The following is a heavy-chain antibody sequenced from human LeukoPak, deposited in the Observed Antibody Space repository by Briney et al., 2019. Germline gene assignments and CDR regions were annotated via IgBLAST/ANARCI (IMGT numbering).Heavy chain of an antibody. D-gene: IGHD6-19*01. J-gene: IGHJ6*02. Sequence: SETLSLTCTVSGGSISSYNWSWIRQPPGKGLEWIGYIYYSGSTNYNPSLKSRVTISVDTSKNQFSLKLSSVTAADTAVYYCAISAVAGFRYYYYYGMDVWGQGTTVTVSS. CDR3: AISAVAGFRYYYYYGMDV. CDR2: IYYSGST. CDR1: GGSISSYN. V-gene: IGHV4-59*12.